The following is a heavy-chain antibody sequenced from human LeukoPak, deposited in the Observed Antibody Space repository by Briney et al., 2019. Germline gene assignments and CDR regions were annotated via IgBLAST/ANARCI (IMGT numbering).Heavy chain of an antibody. CDR1: GGSISSYY. Sequence: SETLSLTCTVSGGSISSYYWSWIRQPPGKGLEWIGYIYYSGSTNYNPSLKSRVTISVDTSKNQFSLKLSSVTAADTAVYYCARVAVADPYYFDDWGQATLVTVSS. CDR3: ARVAVADPYYFDD. J-gene: IGHJ4*02. D-gene: IGHD6-19*01. V-gene: IGHV4-59*01. CDR2: IYYSGST.